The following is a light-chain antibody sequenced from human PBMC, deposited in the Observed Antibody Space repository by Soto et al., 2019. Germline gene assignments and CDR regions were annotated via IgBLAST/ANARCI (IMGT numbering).Light chain of an antibody. Sequence: DIQMTQSPSSLSASVGDRVTITCRASQSISSYLNWYQQKPGKAPKLLIYAASSLQSGVPSRFSRSRSGTDFTLTISSLQPEDFATYYCQQSYRTPLTFGGGTKVEIK. CDR2: AAS. CDR1: QSISSY. CDR3: QQSYRTPLT. V-gene: IGKV1-39*01. J-gene: IGKJ4*01.